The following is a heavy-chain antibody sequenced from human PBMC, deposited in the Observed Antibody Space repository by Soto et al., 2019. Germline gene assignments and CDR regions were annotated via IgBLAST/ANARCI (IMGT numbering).Heavy chain of an antibody. CDR2: MNPYSGDT. CDR1: GYTFTTYG. CDR3: ARAFTDYDNGGYPDY. Sequence: QVQLVQSGAEVKKPGALVKVSCKASGYTFTTYGINWVRQAAGQGLEWMGWMNPYSGDTGYAQKFPGRVTMTRNTAISTAYRELSSLRSADPAVYYCARAFTDYDNGGYPDYWGQGTLVTVSS. D-gene: IGHD3-22*01. J-gene: IGHJ4*02. V-gene: IGHV1-8*01.